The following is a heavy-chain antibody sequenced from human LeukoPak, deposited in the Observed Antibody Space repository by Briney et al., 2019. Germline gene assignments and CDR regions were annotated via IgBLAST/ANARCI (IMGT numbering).Heavy chain of an antibody. CDR2: IKQEGSEK. V-gene: IGHV3-7*04. Sequence: GGSLRLSCAASGFTFRRYWMSWVRQAPGKGLEWVANIKQEGSEKYYVDSVKGRFITSRDNAKNSLFLQMNSVTAEDTAVYFCARGVDGHGDSDYSYYYGVDVWGQGTTVTIS. CDR1: GFTFRRYW. D-gene: IGHD4-17*01. J-gene: IGHJ6*02. CDR3: ARGVDGHGDSDYSYYYGVDV.